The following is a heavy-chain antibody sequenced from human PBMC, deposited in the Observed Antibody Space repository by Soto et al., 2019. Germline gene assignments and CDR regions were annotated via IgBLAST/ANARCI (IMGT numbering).Heavy chain of an antibody. CDR1: GFTFSSYG. CDR3: ARRWPGYYDSSGYYYEGRRWGRDYFDY. CDR2: IWYDGSNK. D-gene: IGHD3-22*01. V-gene: IGHV3-33*01. Sequence: GGSLRLSCAASGFTFSSYGMHWVRQAPGKGLEWVAVIWYDGSNKYYADSVKGRFTISRDNSKNTLYLQMNSLRAEDTAVYYCARRWPGYYDSSGYYYEGRRWGRDYFDYWGQGTLVTVSS. J-gene: IGHJ4*02.